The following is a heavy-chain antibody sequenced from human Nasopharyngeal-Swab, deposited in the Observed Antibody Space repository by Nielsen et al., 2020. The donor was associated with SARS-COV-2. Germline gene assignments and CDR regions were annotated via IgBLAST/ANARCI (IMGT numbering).Heavy chain of an antibody. CDR3: ARAVEMAAILDY. D-gene: IGHD5-24*01. V-gene: IGHV4-30-2*01. CDR1: GGSISSGGYS. Sequence: LRLSCAVSGGSISSGGYSWSWIRQPPGKGLEWIGYIYHSGSTYYNPSLKSRVTISVDRSKNQFSLKLSSVTAADTAVYYCARAVEMAAILDYWGQGTLVTVSS. CDR2: IYHSGST. J-gene: IGHJ4*02.